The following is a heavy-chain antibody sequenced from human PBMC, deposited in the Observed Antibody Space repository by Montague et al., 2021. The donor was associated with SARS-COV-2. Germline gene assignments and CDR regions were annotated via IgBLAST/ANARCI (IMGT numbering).Heavy chain of an antibody. J-gene: IGHJ6*02. D-gene: IGHD3-10*01. CDR1: GFTFSSYS. V-gene: IGHV3-21*01. Sequence: SLRLSCAASGFTFSSYSMNWVRQAPGKGLEWVSSISSSSSYIYYADSVKGRFTISRDNATNSLYLQMNSLRAEDTAVYYCARAAVRGVIEHIYGMDVWGQGTTVTVSS. CDR2: ISSSSSYI. CDR3: ARAAVRGVIEHIYGMDV.